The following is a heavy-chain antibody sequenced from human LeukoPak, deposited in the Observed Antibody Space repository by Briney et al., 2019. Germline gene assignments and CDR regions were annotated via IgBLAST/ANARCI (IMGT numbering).Heavy chain of an antibody. CDR1: GFTFSGYT. Sequence: PGGSLRLSCAASGFTFSGYTMNWVRQTPGKGLEWVSSISSSSDYIYYADSVKGRFTISRDNAKNSLYLQMNSLRDEDTAVYYCARGLDWLFDQLGQGTLVTVSS. CDR3: ARGLDWLFDQ. CDR2: ISSSSDYI. J-gene: IGHJ4*02. D-gene: IGHD3-9*01. V-gene: IGHV3-21*01.